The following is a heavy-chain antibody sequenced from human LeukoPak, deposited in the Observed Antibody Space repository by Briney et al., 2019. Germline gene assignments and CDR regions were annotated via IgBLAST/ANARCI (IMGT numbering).Heavy chain of an antibody. Sequence: GGSLRLSCTASGFTFSNAGMNWVRQAPGKGLEWVSSISISSNYIYYADSVKGRFTISRDNAKNSLYLQVNSLRAEDTAVYYCARGSRFGVVGRDAFDIWGQGTVVTVSS. V-gene: IGHV3-21*01. CDR3: ARGSRFGVVGRDAFDI. D-gene: IGHD3-3*01. CDR1: GFTFSNAG. CDR2: ISISSNYI. J-gene: IGHJ3*02.